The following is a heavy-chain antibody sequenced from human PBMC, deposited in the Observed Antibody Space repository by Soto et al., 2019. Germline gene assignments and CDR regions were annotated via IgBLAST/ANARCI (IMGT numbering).Heavy chain of an antibody. CDR3: ATGRITMVRGVNYYYYGMDV. Sequence: SVKVSCKASGGTFSSYAISWVRQAPGQGLEWMGGIIPIFGTANYAQKFQGRVTITADKSTSTAYMELSSLRSEDTAVYYCATGRITMVRGVNYYYYGMDVWGQGTTVTVS. J-gene: IGHJ6*02. CDR1: GGTFSSYA. D-gene: IGHD3-10*01. CDR2: IIPIFGTA. V-gene: IGHV1-69*06.